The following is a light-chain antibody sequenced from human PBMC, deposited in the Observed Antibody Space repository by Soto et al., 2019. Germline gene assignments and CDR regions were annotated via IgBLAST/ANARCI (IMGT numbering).Light chain of an antibody. CDR1: QTIDNT. V-gene: IGKV3-15*01. CDR3: QHYNYWPYT. J-gene: IGKJ2*01. Sequence: EIVMTQSPATLSLSPGERATLSCRASQTIDNTLAWYQRKPRQAPRLLIYDASTRATGVPARFSGSGSGTDFTLTISSLQSEDFAVYYCQHYNYWPYTFGQGTKVDIK. CDR2: DAS.